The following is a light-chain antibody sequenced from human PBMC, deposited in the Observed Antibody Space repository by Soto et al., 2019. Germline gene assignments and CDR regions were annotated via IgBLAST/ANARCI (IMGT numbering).Light chain of an antibody. CDR1: QSVGNNY. V-gene: IGKV3-20*01. Sequence: EIVLTQSPGTLSLSPGERATLSCRASQSVGNNYLAWYQQKPGQAPRFLIYDASSRATGIPDRFSGSGSGTDFTLTISRLEPENFALYYCQQYGTSTITFGQGTRMEIK. CDR3: QQYGTSTIT. J-gene: IGKJ5*01. CDR2: DAS.